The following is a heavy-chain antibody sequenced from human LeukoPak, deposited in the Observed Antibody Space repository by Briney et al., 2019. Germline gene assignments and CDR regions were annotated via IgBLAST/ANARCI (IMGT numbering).Heavy chain of an antibody. Sequence: SGTLSLTCAVSGGSIKSNNWWSRVRQPPGKGLEWIGEIYHSGSTNYNPSLESRVTVSVDKSKNQFSLDLSSVTAADTAVYYCARGLVHDTSGYYSDYWGQGTLVTVSS. J-gene: IGHJ4*02. D-gene: IGHD3-22*01. CDR2: IYHSGST. V-gene: IGHV4-4*02. CDR1: GGSIKSNNW. CDR3: ARGLVHDTSGYYSDY.